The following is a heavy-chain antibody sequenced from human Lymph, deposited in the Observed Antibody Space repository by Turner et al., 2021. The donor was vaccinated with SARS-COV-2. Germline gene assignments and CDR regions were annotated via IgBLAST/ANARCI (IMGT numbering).Heavy chain of an antibody. D-gene: IGHD1-7*01. Sequence: ELQLVASRGGFVKPCGSIRLSCSACGFTLSYAWMTWVRQAPGKGLEWVGRIKSNADGETTDYAAPVKGRFTISRDDSKTTLHLQMTSLKTDDTAVYCCTTGWITGTYGDYFDYWGQGTLVTVSS. J-gene: IGHJ4*02. CDR1: GFTLSYAW. CDR3: TTGWITGTYGDYFDY. V-gene: IGHV3-15*01. CDR2: IKSNADGETT.